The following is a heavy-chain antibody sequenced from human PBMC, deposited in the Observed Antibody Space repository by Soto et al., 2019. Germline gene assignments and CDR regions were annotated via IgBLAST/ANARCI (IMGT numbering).Heavy chain of an antibody. Sequence: GGSLRLSCAASGFTFSSYGMHWVRQAPGKGLEWVAVISYDGSNKYYADSVKGRFTISRDNSKDTLYLQMNSLRAEDTAVYYCAKDFSYGMDVWGQGTTVTVSS. J-gene: IGHJ6*02. CDR3: AKDFSYGMDV. CDR2: ISYDGSNK. D-gene: IGHD3-3*01. CDR1: GFTFSSYG. V-gene: IGHV3-30*18.